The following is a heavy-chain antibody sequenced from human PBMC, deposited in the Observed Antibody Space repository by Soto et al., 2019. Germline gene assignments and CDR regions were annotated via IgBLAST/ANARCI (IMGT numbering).Heavy chain of an antibody. J-gene: IGHJ6*03. CDR1: GYALTKLS. Sequence: ASVKVSCKVSGYALTKLSMHWVRQAPGKGLEWMGGFDPEDGETIYAQKFQGRVTMTEDTSTDTAYMELSSLRSEDTAVYYCATRNNYHQPLYYYMDVWGKGTTVTVSS. CDR3: ATRNNYHQPLYYYMDV. CDR2: FDPEDGET. D-gene: IGHD1-1*01. V-gene: IGHV1-24*01.